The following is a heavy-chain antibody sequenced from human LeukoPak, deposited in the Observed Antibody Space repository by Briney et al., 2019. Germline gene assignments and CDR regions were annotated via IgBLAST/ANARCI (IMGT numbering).Heavy chain of an antibody. CDR2: INHSGST. V-gene: IGHV4-34*01. Sequence: KPSETLSLTCAVYGGSFSGYYWSWIRQPPGKGLEWIGEINHSGSTNYNPSLKSRVTISVDTSKNQFSLKLSSVTAADTAVYYCARDKYYYDLFDYWGQGTLVTVSS. CDR3: ARDKYYYDLFDY. J-gene: IGHJ4*02. D-gene: IGHD3-22*01. CDR1: GGSFSGYY.